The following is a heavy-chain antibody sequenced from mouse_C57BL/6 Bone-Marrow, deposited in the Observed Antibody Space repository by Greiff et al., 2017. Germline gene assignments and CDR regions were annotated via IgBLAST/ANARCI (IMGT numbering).Heavy chain of an antibody. CDR1: GYTFTDYE. V-gene: IGHV1-15*01. CDR2: IDPETGGT. D-gene: IGHD2-5*01. Sequence: QVQLQQSGAELVRPGASVTLSCKASGYTFTDYEMHWVKQTPVHGLEWIGAIDPETGGTAYNQKFKGKAILTADKSSSTAYMELRSLTSEDSAVYYCTRSSYSNAWFAYWGQETLVTVSA. J-gene: IGHJ3*01. CDR3: TRSSYSNAWFAY.